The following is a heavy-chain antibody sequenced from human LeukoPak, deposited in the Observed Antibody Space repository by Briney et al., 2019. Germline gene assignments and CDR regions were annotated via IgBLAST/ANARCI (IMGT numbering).Heavy chain of an antibody. V-gene: IGHV3-23*01. D-gene: IGHD5-12*01. CDR2: ISGSGGST. J-gene: IGHJ4*02. CDR3: AKAQSGSNYYFDY. CDR1: GFTFSSYA. Sequence: GGSLRLSCAASGFTFSSYAMSWVRQAPGKGLEWVSAISGSGGSTYYADSVKGWFTISRDNSKNTLYLQMNSLRAEDTAVYYCAKAQSGSNYYFDYWGQGTLVTVSS.